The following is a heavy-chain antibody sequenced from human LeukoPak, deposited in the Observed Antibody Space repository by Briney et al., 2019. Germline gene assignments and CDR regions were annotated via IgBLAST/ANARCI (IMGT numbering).Heavy chain of an antibody. V-gene: IGHV1-2*02. J-gene: IGHJ4*02. Sequence: ASVKVSCKASGYTFTGYYMHWVRQAPGQGLEWMGWINPNSGGTNYAQKFQGRVTMTRDTSISTAYMELSRLRSDDTAVYYCARELSIAAAGPFDYRGQGTLVTVSS. CDR3: ARELSIAAAGPFDY. CDR1: GYTFTGYY. D-gene: IGHD6-13*01. CDR2: INPNSGGT.